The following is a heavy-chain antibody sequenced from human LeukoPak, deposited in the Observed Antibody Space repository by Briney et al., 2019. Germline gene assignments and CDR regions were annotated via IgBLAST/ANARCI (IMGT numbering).Heavy chain of an antibody. D-gene: IGHD2-2*02. CDR3: AREAIVVVPAAIGYCFDY. J-gene: IGHJ4*02. CDR2: ISYDGSNK. V-gene: IGHV3-30-3*01. Sequence: PGGSLRLSCAASGFTFSSYAMHWVRQAPGKGLEWVAVISYDGSNKYYADSVKGRFTISRHNSKNTLYLQMNSLRAEDTAVYYCAREAIVVVPAAIGYCFDYWGQGTLVTVSS. CDR1: GFTFSSYA.